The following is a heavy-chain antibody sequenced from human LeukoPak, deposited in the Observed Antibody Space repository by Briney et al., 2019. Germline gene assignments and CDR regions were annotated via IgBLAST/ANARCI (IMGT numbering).Heavy chain of an antibody. J-gene: IGHJ4*02. CDR1: GFTFSDYY. Sequence: PGGSLRLSCAASGFTFSDYYMSWIRQAPGKGLEWVSYISSSGSTIYYADSVKGRFTISRDNAKNSLYLQMNSLRAEDTAVYYCARSGSSAKIWKTIGWGFDYWGQGTLVTVSS. CDR2: ISSSGSTI. V-gene: IGHV3-11*04. D-gene: IGHD3-10*01. CDR3: ARSGSSAKIWKTIGWGFDY.